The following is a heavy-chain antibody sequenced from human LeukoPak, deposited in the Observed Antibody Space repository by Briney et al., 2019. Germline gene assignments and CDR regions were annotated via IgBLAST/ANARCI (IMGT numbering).Heavy chain of an antibody. CDR3: ATSSGNYHFDY. D-gene: IGHD1-26*01. J-gene: IGHJ4*02. Sequence: ASVKVSCKASGYTFTSYQINWVRQATGQGLEWMRWMDPNSGNTNYAQKFQGRVTITSNTSISTAYMELSSLRSEDTAIYYCATSSGNYHFDYWGQGTLVTVSS. V-gene: IGHV1-8*03. CDR1: GYTFTSYQ. CDR2: MDPNSGNT.